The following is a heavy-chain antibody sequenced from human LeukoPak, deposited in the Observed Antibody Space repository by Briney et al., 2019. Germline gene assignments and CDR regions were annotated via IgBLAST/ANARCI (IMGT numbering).Heavy chain of an antibody. Sequence: PGGSLRLSCVASGFTFGSYAMSWVRQAPGKGLEWVSLISGNGVGTDYADSVKGRFTISRDNSKNTLYLQMNSLRAEDTAVYYCAFRGKVTVTTKGAFDFWGQGTVVTASS. CDR2: ISGNGVGT. J-gene: IGHJ3*01. V-gene: IGHV3-23*01. D-gene: IGHD4-17*01. CDR3: AFRGKVTVTTKGAFDF. CDR1: GFTFGSYA.